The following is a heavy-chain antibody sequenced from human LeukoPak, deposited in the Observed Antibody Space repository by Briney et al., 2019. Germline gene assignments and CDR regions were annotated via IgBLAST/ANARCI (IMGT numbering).Heavy chain of an antibody. CDR3: ARAPAPYSSGFSHQPHFDY. Sequence: SETLSLTCTVSGGSISSSSYYWGWIRQPPGKGLGWIGSIYYSGSTYYNPSLKSRVTISVDRSKNQFSLKLSSVTAADTAVYYCARAPAPYSSGFSHQPHFDYWGQGTLVTVSS. V-gene: IGHV4-39*07. CDR1: GGSISSSSYY. CDR2: IYYSGST. D-gene: IGHD6-19*01. J-gene: IGHJ4*02.